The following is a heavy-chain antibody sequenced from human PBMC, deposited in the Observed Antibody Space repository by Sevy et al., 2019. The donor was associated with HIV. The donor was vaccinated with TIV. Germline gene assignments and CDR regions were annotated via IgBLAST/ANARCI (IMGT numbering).Heavy chain of an antibody. Sequence: ASVKVSCKVSGYTLTELSMHWVRQAPGKGLVWMGGFDPEDGETIYAQKFQGRVTMTEDTSTDTAYMELSSLRSEDTAVYYCATLEGIEYYFDYWGQGTLVTVSS. V-gene: IGHV1-24*01. CDR2: FDPEDGET. CDR3: ATLEGIEYYFDY. J-gene: IGHJ4*02. CDR1: GYTLTELS.